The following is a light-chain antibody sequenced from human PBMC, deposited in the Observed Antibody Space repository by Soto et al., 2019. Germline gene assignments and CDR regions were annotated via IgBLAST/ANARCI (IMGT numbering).Light chain of an antibody. CDR1: SSNIGTNWP. J-gene: IGLJ3*02. CDR2: DNN. CDR3: QSYDNSLSAWV. Sequence: QTVLTQPPSVSGAPGQRVTISCNGSSSNIGTNWPVHWYQQFPGIAPKLLIYDNNNRPSGVPDRFSDSKSGTSASLAITGLQAEDEADYYCQSYDNSLSAWVFGGGTQLTVL. V-gene: IGLV1-40*01.